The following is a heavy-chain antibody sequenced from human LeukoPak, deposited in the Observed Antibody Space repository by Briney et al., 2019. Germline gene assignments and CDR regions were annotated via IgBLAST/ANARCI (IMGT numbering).Heavy chain of an antibody. CDR1: GGSFSGYY. D-gene: IGHD3-3*01. Sequence: PSETLSLTCAVYGGSFSGYYWSRIRQPPGKGLEWIGEINHSGSTNYNPSLKSRVTISVDTSKNQFSLKLSSVTAADTAAYYCARGPTYYDFWSGYYLDAFDIWGQGTMVTVPS. V-gene: IGHV4-34*01. CDR3: ARGPTYYDFWSGYYLDAFDI. CDR2: INHSGST. J-gene: IGHJ3*02.